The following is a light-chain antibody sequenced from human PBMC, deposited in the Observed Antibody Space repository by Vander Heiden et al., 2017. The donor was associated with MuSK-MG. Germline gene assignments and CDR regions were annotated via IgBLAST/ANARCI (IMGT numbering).Light chain of an antibody. CDR1: RRDVGSYNL. CDR2: EVS. CDR3: CSYAGSSTFEV. V-gene: IGLV2-23*02. J-gene: IGLJ2*01. Sequence: QSALTQPASVSGSPGRSITIPCTGTRRDVGSYNLVSWYQQHPGKAPKLMIYEVSKRPSGVSNRFSGSKSGNTASLTISGLQAEDEADYYCCSYAGSSTFEVFGGGTKLTVL.